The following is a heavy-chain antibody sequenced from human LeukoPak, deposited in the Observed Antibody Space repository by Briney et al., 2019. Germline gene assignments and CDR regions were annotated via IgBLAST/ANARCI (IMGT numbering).Heavy chain of an antibody. D-gene: IGHD3-3*01. V-gene: IGHV4-59*01. Sequence: PSETLSLTCTVSGGSISSYYWSWIRQPPGKGLEWIGYIYYSGSTNYNTSLKSRVTISVDTSKNQFSLKLSSVTAADTAVYYCARTRSLYDFWSGYYTLDYWGQGTLVTVSS. CDR3: ARTRSLYDFWSGYYTLDY. J-gene: IGHJ4*02. CDR2: IYYSGST. CDR1: GGSISSYY.